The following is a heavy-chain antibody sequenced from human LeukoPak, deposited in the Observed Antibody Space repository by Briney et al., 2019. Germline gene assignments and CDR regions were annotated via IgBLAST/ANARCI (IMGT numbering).Heavy chain of an antibody. J-gene: IGHJ4*02. CDR2: VWFDGTSE. Sequence: PGGSLRLSCSASGFPFSSYAMHWVRQAPGKGLEWVAMVWFDGTSEYYGDSVKGRFTISRDNPKNTLFLQMNSLRAEDTAVYYCARDGGNCVFDYWGQGTLVTVSS. CDR1: GFPFSSYA. CDR3: ARDGGNCVFDY. D-gene: IGHD2-21*01. V-gene: IGHV3-33*08.